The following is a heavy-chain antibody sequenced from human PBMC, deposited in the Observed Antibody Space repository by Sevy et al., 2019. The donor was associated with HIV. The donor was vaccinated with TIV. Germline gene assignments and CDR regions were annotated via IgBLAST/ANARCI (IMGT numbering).Heavy chain of an antibody. D-gene: IGHD3-16*01. V-gene: IGHV1-58*01. CDR2: IVAGSGVT. CDR3: AEDDMTRFGGPLRVFDI. CDR1: GFTFTSSA. Sequence: ASMKVSCKASGFTFTSSAVQWVRQARGQRLEWIGWIVAGSGVTDYAPEYQERVTITRDTSTATIYMELSSLRSEDTAVYFCAEDDMTRFGGPLRVFDIWGLGTTVTVSS. J-gene: IGHJ3*02.